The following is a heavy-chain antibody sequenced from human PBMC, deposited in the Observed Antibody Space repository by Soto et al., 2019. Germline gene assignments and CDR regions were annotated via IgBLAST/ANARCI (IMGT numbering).Heavy chain of an antibody. CDR1: GYSFTNYW. Sequence: GESLKISCNGSGYSFTNYWNGWVRQMPGKGLKWMGIIYPGDSDTTYSPSFQGQVTISADKSITTAYLQCSSLKASDTAMYYCARLYGSGSYYDAFDIWGQGTMVTVS. D-gene: IGHD3-10*01. J-gene: IGHJ3*02. CDR3: ARLYGSGSYYDAFDI. CDR2: IYPGDSDT. V-gene: IGHV5-51*01.